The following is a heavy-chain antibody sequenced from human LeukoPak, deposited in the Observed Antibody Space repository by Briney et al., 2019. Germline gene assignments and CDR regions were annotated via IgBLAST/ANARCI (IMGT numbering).Heavy chain of an antibody. D-gene: IGHD3-22*01. CDR1: GGSISSGSYY. Sequence: SETLSLTCTVSGGSISSGSYYWSWIRQPAGKGLEWIGRIYTSGSTNYNPSLKSRVTMSVDTSKNQFSLKLSSVTAADTAVYYCARDEWDGDSSGFYAFDIWGQGTMVTVSS. V-gene: IGHV4-61*02. CDR3: ARDEWDGDSSGFYAFDI. CDR2: IYTSGST. J-gene: IGHJ3*02.